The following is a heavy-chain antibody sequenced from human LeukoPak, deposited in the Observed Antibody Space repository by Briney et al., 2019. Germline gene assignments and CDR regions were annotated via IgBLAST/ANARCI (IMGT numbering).Heavy chain of an antibody. CDR1: GYTFTSYG. J-gene: IGHJ4*02. Sequence: GASVKVSCKASGYTFTSYGISWVRQAPGQGLEWMGWISGYNGNTNYAQKFQGRVTMTTDTSTSTAYMELRSLRSDDTAVYYCAVTTELGLFDYWGQGTLVTVSS. D-gene: IGHD7-27*01. V-gene: IGHV1-18*01. CDR3: AVTTELGLFDY. CDR2: ISGYNGNT.